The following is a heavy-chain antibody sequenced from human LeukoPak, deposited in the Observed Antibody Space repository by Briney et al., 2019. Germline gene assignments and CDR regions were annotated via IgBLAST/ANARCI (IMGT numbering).Heavy chain of an antibody. D-gene: IGHD1-26*01. CDR3: TRGGELMNF. CDR1: GDSFSSYY. J-gene: IGHJ4*02. CDR2: IYYTGNT. Sequence: SDTLSLTCTVSGDSFSSYYWSWIRQPPGEGLEWIGYIYYTGNTNYNPSLKSRVTISIDASKNQFSLRLSSVTAADTAVYYCTRGGELMNFWGQGTLVTVSS. V-gene: IGHV4-59*08.